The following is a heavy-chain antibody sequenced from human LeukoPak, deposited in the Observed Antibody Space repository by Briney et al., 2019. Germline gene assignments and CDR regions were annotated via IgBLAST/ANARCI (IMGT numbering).Heavy chain of an antibody. CDR3: ARSSRSGFWFAGADY. CDR2: ISDDGNHQ. Sequence: GGSLRLSCAASGFIFSSYVMHWVRQVPGKGLEWVAAISDDGNHQYYADSVRGRFTSSRDNSKNTLYLRMNSLRPEDTAVYYCARSSRSGFWFAGADYWGQGTLVTVSS. J-gene: IGHJ4*02. V-gene: IGHV3-30*03. D-gene: IGHD3-10*01. CDR1: GFIFSSYV.